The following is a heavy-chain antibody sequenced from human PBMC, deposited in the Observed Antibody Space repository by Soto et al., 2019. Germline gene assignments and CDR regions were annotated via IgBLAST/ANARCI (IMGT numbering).Heavy chain of an antibody. D-gene: IGHD4-17*01. CDR3: ARDRHGETYNWFDP. CDR1: GFTFSSYG. Sequence: GGSLRLSCAASGFTFSSYGMHWVRQAPGKGLEWVAVIWFDGSNKYYADSVKGRFTISRDNSKNTLYLQMNSLRAEDTAVYYCARDRHGETYNWFDPWGQGTLVTVSS. V-gene: IGHV3-33*01. J-gene: IGHJ5*02. CDR2: IWFDGSNK.